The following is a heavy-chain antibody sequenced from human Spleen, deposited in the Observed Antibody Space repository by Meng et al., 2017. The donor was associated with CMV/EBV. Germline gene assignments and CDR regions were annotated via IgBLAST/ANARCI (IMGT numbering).Heavy chain of an antibody. CDR1: GSISSSSYY. Sequence: GSISSSSYYWGWIRQPPGKGLEWIGSIYYSGSTYYNPSLKSRVTISVDTSKNQFSLKLSSVTAADTAAYYCARHADSSSWYSWFDPWGQGTLVTVSS. CDR2: IYYSGST. J-gene: IGHJ5*02. D-gene: IGHD6-13*01. CDR3: ARHADSSSWYSWFDP. V-gene: IGHV4-39*01.